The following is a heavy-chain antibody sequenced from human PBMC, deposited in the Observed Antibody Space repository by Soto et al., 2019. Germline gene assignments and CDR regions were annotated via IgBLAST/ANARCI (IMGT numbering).Heavy chain of an antibody. CDR2: IYSSGST. D-gene: IGHD3-10*01. V-gene: IGHV4-59*08. CDR1: SGSISNSY. J-gene: IGHJ6*02. CDR3: ARHSPPFFYGSGPWDV. Sequence: QVQLQESGPGLVRPSETLSLTCTVSSGSISNSYWSWIRQSPGKGLEWIGYIYSSGSTNYNPSPKSRVTISVDTSKNQFSLKLSSLIAADTAVYYCARHSPPFFYGSGPWDVWGQGTTVTVSS.